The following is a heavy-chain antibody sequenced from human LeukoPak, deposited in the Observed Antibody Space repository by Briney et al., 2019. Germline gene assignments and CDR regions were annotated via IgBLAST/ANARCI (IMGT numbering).Heavy chain of an antibody. V-gene: IGHV3-21*01. Sequence: GGSLRLSCAASGFTFNTYWMSWVRQAPGKGLEWVSTISSSSSYMYYADSVRGRFTISRDNAKSSLYLQMNSLRAEDTAVYYCARASGGDRGYDLYYLDYWGQGSLVTVSS. CDR2: ISSSSSYM. CDR1: GFTFNTYW. J-gene: IGHJ4*02. CDR3: ARASGGDRGYDLYYLDY. D-gene: IGHD5-12*01.